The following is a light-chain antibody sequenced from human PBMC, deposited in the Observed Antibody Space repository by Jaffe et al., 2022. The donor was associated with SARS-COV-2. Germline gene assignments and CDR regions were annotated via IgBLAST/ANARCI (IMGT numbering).Light chain of an antibody. J-gene: IGLJ2*01. CDR3: ESRDTSGNLAI. CDR2: AKN. Sequence: SSELTQDPAVSVALGQTVRITCQGDRLRNYLATWYQHKPGQAPVLVLYAKNNRPSGIPDRFSGSSSGDTATLTISGAQAEDEAVYYCESRDTSGNLAIFGGGTKLTVL. CDR1: RLRNYL. V-gene: IGLV3-19*01.